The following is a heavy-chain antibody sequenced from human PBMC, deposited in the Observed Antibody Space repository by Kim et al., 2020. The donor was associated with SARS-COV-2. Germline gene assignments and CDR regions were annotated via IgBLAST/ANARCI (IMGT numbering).Heavy chain of an antibody. CDR2: IIPIFGTA. CDR1: GGTFSSYA. D-gene: IGHD3-3*02. J-gene: IGHJ6*02. V-gene: IGHV1-69*01. CDR3: ARELASYYGMDV. Sequence: VRVSCKASGGTFSSYAISWVRQAPGQGLEWMGGIIPIFGTANYAQKFQGRVTITADESTSTAYMELSSLRSEDTAVYYCARELASYYGMDVWGQGTTVTVSS.